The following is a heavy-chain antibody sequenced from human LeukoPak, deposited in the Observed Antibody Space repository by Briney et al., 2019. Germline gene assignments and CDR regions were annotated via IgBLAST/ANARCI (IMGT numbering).Heavy chain of an antibody. CDR2: INHSGST. V-gene: IGHV4-34*01. D-gene: IGHD2-21*01. CDR1: GGSFSGYY. CDR3: ARVSDYYFDY. J-gene: IGHJ4*02. Sequence: NPSETLSLTCAVYGGSFSGYYWSWIRQPPGKGLEWIGEINHSGSTNYNPSLKSRVTISVDTSKNQFSLKLSSVTAADTAVYYCARVSDYYFDYWGQGTLVTVSS.